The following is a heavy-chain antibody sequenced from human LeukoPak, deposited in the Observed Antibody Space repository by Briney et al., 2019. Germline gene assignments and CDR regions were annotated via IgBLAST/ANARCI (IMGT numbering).Heavy chain of an antibody. CDR3: ARDVGDGFFDY. D-gene: IGHD5-24*01. Sequence: SETLSLTCTVSGGSIRSYYWSWIRQPPGKGLEWIGYIYYSGSTNYNPSLKSRVTISVDTSKNQFSLKLSSVTAADTAVYYCARDVGDGFFDYWGQGTLVTVSS. CDR1: GGSIRSYY. V-gene: IGHV4-59*01. CDR2: IYYSGST. J-gene: IGHJ4*02.